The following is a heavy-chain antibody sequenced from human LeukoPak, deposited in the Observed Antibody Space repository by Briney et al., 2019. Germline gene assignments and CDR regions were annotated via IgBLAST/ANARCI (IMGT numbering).Heavy chain of an antibody. D-gene: IGHD3-10*01. V-gene: IGHV3-7*01. J-gene: IGHJ6*03. CDR1: GFTFSTYW. CDR3: RLWSGEPYYMDV. Sequence: PGGSLRLSCAASGFTFSTYWMSWVRQAPGKGLEWVANIKQDGSEKYYVDSVKGRFTISRDNARNSLYLQMNSLRAEDTAVYYCRLWSGEPYYMDVWGKGTTVTVSS. CDR2: IKQDGSEK.